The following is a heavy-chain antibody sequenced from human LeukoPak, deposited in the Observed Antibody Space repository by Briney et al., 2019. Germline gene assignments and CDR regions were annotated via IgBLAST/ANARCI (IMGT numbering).Heavy chain of an antibody. Sequence: GGSLRLSCAASGFTFSGYAMSWVRQAPGKGLEWVSAISGSGGSTYYADSVKGRFTISRDNSKNTQYLQMNSLRAEDTAVYYCAKGLYGPGSYYGMAVWGKGTTVTVSS. D-gene: IGHD3-10*01. V-gene: IGHV3-23*01. CDR2: ISGSGGST. CDR3: AKGLYGPGSYYGMAV. J-gene: IGHJ6*04. CDR1: GFTFSGYA.